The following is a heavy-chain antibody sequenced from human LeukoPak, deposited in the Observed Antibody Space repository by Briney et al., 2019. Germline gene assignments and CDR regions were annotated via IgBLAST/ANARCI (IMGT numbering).Heavy chain of an antibody. V-gene: IGHV3-23*01. J-gene: IGHJ4*02. Sequence: PGGSLRLSCVASGFSFSHHAMTWVRQAPGQGLEWVSAIGGSGGGIFYADSVKGRFTISRDNSKNTLYLQMSSLRAGDTAVYYCAKDHNDFWSGYPPNWGQGTLVSVSS. D-gene: IGHD3-3*01. CDR1: GFSFSHHA. CDR3: AKDHNDFWSGYPPN. CDR2: IGGSGGGI.